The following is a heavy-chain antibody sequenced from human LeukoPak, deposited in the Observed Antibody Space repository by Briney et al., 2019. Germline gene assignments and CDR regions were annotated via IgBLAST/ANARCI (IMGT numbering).Heavy chain of an antibody. V-gene: IGHV4-30-2*01. J-gene: IGHJ5*02. CDR3: ARTNSGYDKYNWFDP. D-gene: IGHD5-12*01. CDR2: IYHSGST. Sequence: SQTLSLTRAVSGGSISSGGYSWSWVRQPPGKGLEWIGYIYHSGSTYYNPSLKSRVTISVDRSKNQFSLKLSSVTAADTAVYYCARTNSGYDKYNWFDPWGQGTLVTVSS. CDR1: GGSISSGGYS.